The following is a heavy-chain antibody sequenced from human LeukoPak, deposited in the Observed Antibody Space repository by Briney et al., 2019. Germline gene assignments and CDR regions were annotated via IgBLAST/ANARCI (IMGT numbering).Heavy chain of an antibody. V-gene: IGHV4-39*01. Sequence: SETLPLTXTVSGGSISSSSYYWGWIRQPPGRGLEWIESIYYSGSTYYNPSLKSRVTISVDTSKNQFSLKLSSVTAADTAVYYCARHSSSWRADENFDYWGQGTLVTVSS. D-gene: IGHD6-13*01. CDR1: GGSISSSSYY. J-gene: IGHJ4*02. CDR2: IYYSGST. CDR3: ARHSSSWRADENFDY.